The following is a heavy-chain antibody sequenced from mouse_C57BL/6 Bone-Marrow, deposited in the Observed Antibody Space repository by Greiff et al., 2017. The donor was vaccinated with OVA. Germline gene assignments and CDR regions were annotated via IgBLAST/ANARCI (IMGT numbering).Heavy chain of an antibody. CDR2: INPNNGGT. CDR1: GYTFTDYY. Sequence: VQLQQSGPELVKPGASVKISCKASGYTFTDYYMNWVKQSHGKSLEWIGDINPNNGGTSYNQKFKGKATLTVDKSSSTAYRELRSLTSEDSAVYYCARLDYYGSSYRAYYAMDYWGQGTSVTVSS. J-gene: IGHJ4*01. V-gene: IGHV1-26*01. CDR3: ARLDYYGSSYRAYYAMDY. D-gene: IGHD1-1*01.